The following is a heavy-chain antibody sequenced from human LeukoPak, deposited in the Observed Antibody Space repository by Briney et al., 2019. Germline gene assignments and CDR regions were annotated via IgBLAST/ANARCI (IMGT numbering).Heavy chain of an antibody. D-gene: IGHD1-26*01. V-gene: IGHV3-20*04. Sequence: GGSLRLSCAASGFTFDDYGMSWVRQAPGKGLEWVSGINWNGGSTGYADPVKGRFPISRDNAKNSLYLQMNSLRAEDTALYSCARDSVVGATVSSNWFDPWGQGTLVTVSS. CDR2: INWNGGST. CDR1: GFTFDDYG. CDR3: ARDSVVGATVSSNWFDP. J-gene: IGHJ5*02.